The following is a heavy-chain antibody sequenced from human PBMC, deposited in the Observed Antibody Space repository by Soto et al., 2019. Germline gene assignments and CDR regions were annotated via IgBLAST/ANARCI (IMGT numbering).Heavy chain of an antibody. V-gene: IGHV1-3*05. CDR3: ARSIVVVTTLDY. D-gene: IGHD2-21*02. J-gene: IGHJ4*02. CDR2: INAGNGNT. Sequence: QVQLVQSGAEEKKPGASVKVSCKASGYTFTSYAMHWVRQAPGQRLEWMGWINAGNGNTKYSQKFQGRVTITRDTTASTAYMELSSLRSEDTAVDYCARSIVVVTTLDYWGQGNLVTVSS. CDR1: GYTFTSYA.